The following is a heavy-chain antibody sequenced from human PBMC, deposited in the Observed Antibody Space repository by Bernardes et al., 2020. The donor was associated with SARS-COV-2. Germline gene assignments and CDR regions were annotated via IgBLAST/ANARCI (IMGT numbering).Heavy chain of an antibody. CDR2: INQSGST. V-gene: IGHV4-34*01. CDR1: NGSLSGHF. D-gene: IGHD6-19*01. Sequence: SETLYLTCGVHNGSLSGHFWSWIRQTPGKGLEWIGEINQSGSTKYNPSLKSRVTISVDTSKRQLSLKVTSVTAADTAVYYCARTPTVAGFDYWGQGTLVIVSS. CDR3: ARTPTVAGFDY. J-gene: IGHJ4*02.